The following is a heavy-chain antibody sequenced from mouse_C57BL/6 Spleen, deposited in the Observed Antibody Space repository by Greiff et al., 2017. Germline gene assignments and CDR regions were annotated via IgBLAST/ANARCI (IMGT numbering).Heavy chain of an antibody. D-gene: IGHD1-1*01. V-gene: IGHV1-81*01. CDR3: ASNYGSSYDFDY. CDR1: GYTFTSYG. Sequence: QVQLQQSGAELARPGASVKLSCKASGYTFTSYGISWVKQRTGQGLEWIGEIYPRSGNTYYNEKFKGKATLTADKSSSTAYMELRSLTSEDSAVYFCASNYGSSYDFDYWGQGTTLTVSS. CDR2: IYPRSGNT. J-gene: IGHJ2*01.